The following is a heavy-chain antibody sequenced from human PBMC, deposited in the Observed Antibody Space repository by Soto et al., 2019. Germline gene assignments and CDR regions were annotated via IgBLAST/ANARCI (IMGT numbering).Heavy chain of an antibody. CDR1: GFTFDDYA. Sequence: EVQLVESGGGLVQPGRSPRLSCAASGFTFDDYAMHWVRQAPGKGLEWVSGISWNSGSIGYADSVKGRFTISRDNAKNSLYLQMNSLRAEDTALYYCAKDVRFGELLWSTFDYWGQGTLVTVSS. J-gene: IGHJ4*02. D-gene: IGHD3-10*01. CDR3: AKDVRFGELLWSTFDY. V-gene: IGHV3-9*01. CDR2: ISWNSGSI.